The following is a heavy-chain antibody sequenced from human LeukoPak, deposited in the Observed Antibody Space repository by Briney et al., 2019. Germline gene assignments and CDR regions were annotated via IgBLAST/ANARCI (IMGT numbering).Heavy chain of an antibody. D-gene: IGHD6-6*01. CDR1: GGTFSSYA. Sequence: SVNVSCTASGGTFSSYAISWVRQAPGQGLEWMGGIIPIFGTANYAQKFQGRVTITADESTSTAYMELSSLRSEDTAVYYCARAMSIAARLQTIFDYWGQGTLVTVSS. CDR3: ARAMSIAARLQTIFDY. CDR2: IIPIFGTA. J-gene: IGHJ4*02. V-gene: IGHV1-69*13.